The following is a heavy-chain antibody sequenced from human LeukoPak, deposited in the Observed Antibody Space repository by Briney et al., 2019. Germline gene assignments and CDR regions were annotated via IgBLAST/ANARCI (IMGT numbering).Heavy chain of an antibody. Sequence: GRSLRLSCAASGFTFSTYAMHWVRQAPGKALEGLALILHEASHKFYPESVKGLFTISRDNSKNPAYLQMNSLAAEDTAVYYCAREIFGSGSYPDYWGQGSLVIVSS. CDR3: AREIFGSGSYPDY. CDR1: GFTFSTYA. D-gene: IGHD3-10*01. V-gene: IGHV3-33*01. CDR2: ILHEASHK. J-gene: IGHJ4*02.